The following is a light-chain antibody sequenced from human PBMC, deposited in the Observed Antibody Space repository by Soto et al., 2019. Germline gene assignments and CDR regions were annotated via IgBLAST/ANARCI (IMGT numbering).Light chain of an antibody. CDR2: EVS. V-gene: IGLV2-14*01. Sequence: QSALTQPASVSGSPGQSITISCTGTSSDVGGYNYVSWYQQHPGKAPKLMIYEVSNRPSGVSNRFSGSKSGNTASLTISGLHAEDEHDYYCSSYTSRSYVFGTGTKVTGL. CDR3: SSYTSRSYV. J-gene: IGLJ1*01. CDR1: SSDVGGYNY.